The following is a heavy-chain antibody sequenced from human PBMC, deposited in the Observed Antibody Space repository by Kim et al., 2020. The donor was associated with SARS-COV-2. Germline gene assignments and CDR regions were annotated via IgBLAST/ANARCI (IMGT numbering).Heavy chain of an antibody. CDR2: MSYDGSDI. Sequence: GGSLRLSCAASGFTFRTYAMHWVRQAPGKGLEWVAVMSYDGSDIHYADSVKGRFTISRDNSKNTLYLQMNSLRAEDTALYYCARDTKGSIDYWGQGTLVTVSS. CDR3: ARDTKGSIDY. CDR1: GFTFRTYA. V-gene: IGHV3-30-3*01. D-gene: IGHD2-8*01. J-gene: IGHJ4*02.